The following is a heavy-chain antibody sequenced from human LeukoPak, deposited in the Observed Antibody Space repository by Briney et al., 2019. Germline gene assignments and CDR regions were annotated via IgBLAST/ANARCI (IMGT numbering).Heavy chain of an antibody. CDR1: GFTFGDYA. Sequence: GGSLRLSCTASGFTFGDYAMSWFRQAPGKGLEWVGFIRSKAYGGTTEYAASVKGRFTISRDDSKSIAYLQMNSLRAEDTAVYYCAREMARDYSDSYGYYLEDSWFDPWGQGTLVTVSS. CDR3: AREMARDYSDSYGYYLEDSWFDP. V-gene: IGHV3-49*03. D-gene: IGHD3-22*01. J-gene: IGHJ5*02. CDR2: IRSKAYGGTT.